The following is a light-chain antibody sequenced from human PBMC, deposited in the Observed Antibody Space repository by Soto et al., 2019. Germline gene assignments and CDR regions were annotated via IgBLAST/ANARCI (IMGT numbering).Light chain of an antibody. CDR2: GAS. CDR1: QSVSSGY. V-gene: IGKV3-15*01. Sequence: IVFTQSACTLSLSPGERGTLSCRASQSVSSGYLAWYQQKPGQAPRLLIYGASTRATGIPARFSGSGSGTEFTLTISRLQSEDFAVYYCQQYKNWPLFGQGTRLEIK. CDR3: QQYKNWPL. J-gene: IGKJ5*01.